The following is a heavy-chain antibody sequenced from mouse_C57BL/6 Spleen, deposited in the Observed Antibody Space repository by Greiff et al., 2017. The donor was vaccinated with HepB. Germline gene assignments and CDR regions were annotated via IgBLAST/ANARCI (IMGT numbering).Heavy chain of an antibody. Sequence: EVMLVESGGGLVKPGGSLKLSCAASGFTFSSYAMSWVRQTPEKRLEWVATISDGGSYTYYPDNVKGRFTISRDNAKNNLYLQMSHLKSEDTAMYYCAREEGYDYWFAYWGQGTLVTVSA. D-gene: IGHD2-4*01. CDR1: GFTFSSYA. V-gene: IGHV5-4*01. J-gene: IGHJ3*01. CDR3: AREEGYDYWFAY. CDR2: ISDGGSYT.